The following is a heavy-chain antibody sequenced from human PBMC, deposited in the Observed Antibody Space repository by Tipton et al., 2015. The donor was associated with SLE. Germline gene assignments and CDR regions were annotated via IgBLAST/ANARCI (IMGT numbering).Heavy chain of an antibody. CDR3: ASGEPPDY. V-gene: IGHV4-59*01. CDR1: GGAISRYY. CDR2: IYYSGST. J-gene: IGHJ4*02. Sequence: TLSLTFTASGGAISRYYWSWIRQPPGKGLEWIGYIYYSGSTNYNPSLKSRVTISVDTSKNQFSLKLSSVTAADTAVYYCASGEPPDYWGQGTLVTVSS.